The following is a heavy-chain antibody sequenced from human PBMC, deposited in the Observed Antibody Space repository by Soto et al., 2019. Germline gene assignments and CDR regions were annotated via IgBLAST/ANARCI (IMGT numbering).Heavy chain of an antibody. CDR1: GFTFSSYG. CDR3: ARDDLRFLNDRLPDY. J-gene: IGHJ4*02. D-gene: IGHD3-3*01. CDR2: IWYDGSNK. V-gene: IGHV3-33*01. Sequence: QVQLVESGGGVVQPGRSLRLSCAASGFTFSSYGMHWVRQAPGKGLEWVAVIWYDGSNKYYADSVKGRFTISRDNSKNTLYLQMNSLRAEDTAVYYCARDDLRFLNDRLPDYWGQGTLVTVSS.